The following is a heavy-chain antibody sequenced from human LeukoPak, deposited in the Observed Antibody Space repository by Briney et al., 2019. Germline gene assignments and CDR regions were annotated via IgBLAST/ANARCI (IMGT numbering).Heavy chain of an antibody. CDR1: GGSFSGYY. J-gene: IGHJ4*02. CDR2: INHSGGT. Sequence: PSETLSLTCAVYGGSFSGYYWSWIRQPPGKGLEWIGEINHSGGTNYNPSLKSRVTISVDTSKNQFSLKLSSVTAADTAVYYCARGRRGYSSSWAAYYFDYWGQGTLVTVSS. CDR3: ARGRRGYSSSWAAYYFDY. V-gene: IGHV4-34*01. D-gene: IGHD6-13*01.